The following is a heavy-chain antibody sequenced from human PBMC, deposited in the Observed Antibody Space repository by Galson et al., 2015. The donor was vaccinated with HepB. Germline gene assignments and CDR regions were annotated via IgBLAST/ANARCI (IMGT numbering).Heavy chain of an antibody. CDR2: TFYRPYWKT. D-gene: IGHD6-25*01. Sequence: CAISGDSVSSSSAGYYWIRQSPSRGLEYLGRTFYRPYWKTEYALSVASRLTITPDTSKNQFSLHLKSVTPDDAAVYFCTQSRHLGQGVHYRGQGIMVTVSS. CDR3: TQSRHLGQGVHY. CDR1: GDSVSSSSAG. J-gene: IGHJ4*02. V-gene: IGHV6-1*01.